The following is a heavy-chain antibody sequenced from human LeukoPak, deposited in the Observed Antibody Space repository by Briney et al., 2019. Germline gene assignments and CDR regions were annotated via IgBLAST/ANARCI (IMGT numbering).Heavy chain of an antibody. CDR1: GYTFIDYY. D-gene: IGHD2-15*01. CDR3: ARKMTGYSYYFDY. CDR2: INPRGGST. J-gene: IGHJ4*02. Sequence: ASVKVSCKASGYTFIDYYMHWVRQAPGQGLDWMGVINPRGGSTTYAQKFQGRVTMTRDTSTRTVYMELSSLRSDGTAVYYCARKMTGYSYYFDYWGQGTLVTVAS. V-gene: IGHV1-46*01.